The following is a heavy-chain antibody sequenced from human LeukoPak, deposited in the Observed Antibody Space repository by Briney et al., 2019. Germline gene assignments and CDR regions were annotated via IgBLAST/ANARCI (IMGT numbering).Heavy chain of an antibody. CDR3: ARVQRGEMATFDY. J-gene: IGHJ4*02. D-gene: IGHD5-24*01. CDR1: GLIFSGYS. CDR2: ISSTSTYI. Sequence: KSGGSLRLSCAASGLIFSGYSMNWVRHAPGKGLEWVSSISSTSTYIHYADSLKGRFTISRDNARNSLYLQINSLRVEDTAVYYCARVQRGEMATFDYWGQGTLVTVSS. V-gene: IGHV3-21*01.